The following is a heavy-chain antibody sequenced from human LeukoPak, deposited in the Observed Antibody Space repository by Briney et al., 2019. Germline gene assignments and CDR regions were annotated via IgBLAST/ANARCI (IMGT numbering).Heavy chain of an antibody. Sequence: PSETLSLTCTVSGDSISTDDYYWTWIRQPPGKGLEWIGYIFYTGSTHYNPSLKSRVTISVDTSKNQFSLKLRSVTAADTAVYYCARFCTSTRCYDLVDDWGQGTLVTVSS. V-gene: IGHV4-30-4*08. J-gene: IGHJ4*02. D-gene: IGHD2-2*01. CDR2: IFYTGST. CDR1: GDSISTDDYY. CDR3: ARFCTSTRCYDLVDD.